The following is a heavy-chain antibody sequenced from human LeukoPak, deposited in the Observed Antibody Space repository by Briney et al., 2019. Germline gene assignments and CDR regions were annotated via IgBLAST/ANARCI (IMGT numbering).Heavy chain of an antibody. CDR2: IWSDGTNK. J-gene: IGHJ4*02. CDR3: AKDVERGFDYTNSLDY. CDR1: GFTFSSYI. D-gene: IGHD4-11*01. V-gene: IGHV3-33*06. Sequence: GGSLRLSCAASGFTFSSYIMNWVRQAPGKGLEWVAVIWSDGTNKYYADSVKGRFAISRDDSNNMVYLQMNSLRAEDTAVYYCAKDVERGFDYTNSLDYWGQGTLVTVSS.